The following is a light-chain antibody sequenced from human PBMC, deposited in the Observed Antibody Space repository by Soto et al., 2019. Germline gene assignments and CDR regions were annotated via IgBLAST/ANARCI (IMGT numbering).Light chain of an antibody. V-gene: IGKV3-15*01. Sequence: EIVMTQSPSTLSVSPGERATLSCRTSQSVSSRLAWYQQKPGQAPRLIIYGASTRDTGIPARSRGSGYGPELPLTLTSLQSEACPVYYCPPYKTWPWTFGQGTKV. CDR3: PPYKTWPWT. J-gene: IGKJ1*01. CDR2: GAS. CDR1: QSVSSR.